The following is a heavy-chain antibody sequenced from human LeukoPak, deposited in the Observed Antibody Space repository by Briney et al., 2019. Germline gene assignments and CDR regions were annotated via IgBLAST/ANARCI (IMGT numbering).Heavy chain of an antibody. V-gene: IGHV1-2*02. Sequence: GASVTVSCKASGYTFTGYYMHWVRQAPGQELEWMGWINPNSGGTNYAQKFQGRVTMTRDTSISTAYMELSRLRSDDTAVYYCATGRYSSSWYYFDYWGQGTLVTVSS. J-gene: IGHJ4*02. CDR3: ATGRYSSSWYYFDY. CDR1: GYTFTGYY. CDR2: INPNSGGT. D-gene: IGHD6-13*01.